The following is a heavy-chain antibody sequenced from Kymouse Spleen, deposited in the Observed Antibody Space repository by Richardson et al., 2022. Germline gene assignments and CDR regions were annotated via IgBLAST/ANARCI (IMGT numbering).Heavy chain of an antibody. CDR1: GGSFSGYY. D-gene: IGHD5-12*01. CDR3: ARGYSGYDLSFDY. Sequence: QVQLQQWGAGLLKPSETLSLTCAVYGGSFSGYYWSWIRQPPGKGLEWIGEINHSGSTNYNPSLKSRVTISVDTSKNQFSLKLSSVTAADTAVYYCARGYSGYDLSFDYWGQGTLVTVSS. V-gene: IGHV4-34*01. CDR2: INHSGST. J-gene: IGHJ4*02.